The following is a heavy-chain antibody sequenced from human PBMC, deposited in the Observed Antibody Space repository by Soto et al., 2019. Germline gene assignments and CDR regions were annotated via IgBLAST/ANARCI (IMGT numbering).Heavy chain of an antibody. Sequence: QVQLQQWGAGLLKPSETLSLTCAVSGGSFSGYYWSWIRQPPGKGLEWIGEINHSGSTNYNPSLKSRVTISVDTSKNQFSLKLSSVTAADTAVYYCARGVYRTMIVVVFDYWGQGTLVTGSS. D-gene: IGHD3-22*01. CDR3: ARGVYRTMIVVVFDY. CDR1: GGSFSGYY. CDR2: INHSGST. V-gene: IGHV4-34*01. J-gene: IGHJ4*02.